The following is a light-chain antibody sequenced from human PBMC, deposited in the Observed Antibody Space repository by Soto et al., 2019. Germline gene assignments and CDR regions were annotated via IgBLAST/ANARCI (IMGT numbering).Light chain of an antibody. CDR2: EVS. Sequence: QSALTQPPSASGSPGQSVTISCTGTSSDVGGYNYVSWYQQHPGKAPKLMIYEVSKRPSGVPDRFSGSKSGNTASLTVSGLQAEDEADYYCSSYAGSNEVFGGGTKVTAL. V-gene: IGLV2-8*01. J-gene: IGLJ2*01. CDR3: SSYAGSNEV. CDR1: SSDVGGYNY.